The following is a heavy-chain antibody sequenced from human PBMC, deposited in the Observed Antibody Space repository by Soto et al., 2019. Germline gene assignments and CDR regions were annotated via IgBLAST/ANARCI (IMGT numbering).Heavy chain of an antibody. CDR1: GGTFSSYT. J-gene: IGHJ4*02. Sequence: GASVKVSCKASGGTFSSYTISWVRQAPGQGLEWMGRIIPILGIANYAQKFQGRVTITADKSTSTAYMKLSSLRSEDTAVYYCGFLAVAGIRAYYFDYWGQGTLVTVSS. CDR3: GFLAVAGIRAYYFDY. D-gene: IGHD6-19*01. V-gene: IGHV1-69*02. CDR2: IIPILGIA.